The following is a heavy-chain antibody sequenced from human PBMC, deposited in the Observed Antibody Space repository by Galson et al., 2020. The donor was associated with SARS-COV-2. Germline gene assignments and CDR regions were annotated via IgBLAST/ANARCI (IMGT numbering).Heavy chain of an antibody. J-gene: IGHJ6*03. CDR1: GYSFTSYW. D-gene: IGHD3-3*01. CDR2: IYPGDSDT. CDR3: ARLGGFLEWLLPNYYYYYMDV. V-gene: IGHV5-51*01. Sequence: GESLKISCKGSGYSFTSYWIGWVRQMPGKGLEWMGIIYPGDSDTRYSPSFQGQVTISADKSISTAYLQWSSLKASDTAMYYCARLGGFLEWLLPNYYYYYMDVGGKGTTVTVSS.